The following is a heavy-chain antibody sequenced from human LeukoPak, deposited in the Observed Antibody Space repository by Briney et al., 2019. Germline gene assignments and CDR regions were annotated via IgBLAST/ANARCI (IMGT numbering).Heavy chain of an antibody. CDR3: ARERLSGYSPFDT. J-gene: IGHJ3*02. CDR2: IYYSGST. CDR1: GGSFSGYY. V-gene: IGHV4-59*12. Sequence: SETLSLTCGVSGGSFSGYYWSWIRQHPGKGLEWIGYIYYSGSTYYNPSLKSRVTISVDTSKNQFSLKLSSVTAADTAVYYCARERLSGYSPFDTWGQGTMVTVSS. D-gene: IGHD3-3*01.